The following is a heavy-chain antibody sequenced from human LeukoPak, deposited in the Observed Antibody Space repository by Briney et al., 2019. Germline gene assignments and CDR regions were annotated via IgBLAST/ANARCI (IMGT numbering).Heavy chain of an antibody. CDR1: GFTLRSYT. J-gene: IGHJ4*02. Sequence: GGSLRLSCAASGFTLRSYTMNWVRQAPGKGLEWVSSIGISSNKIYYADSVKGRFIISRDNAKNSLYLQMNSLRAEDAAVYYCVRDRLRSSAWVFDYWGQGALVTVSS. CDR2: IGISSNKI. V-gene: IGHV3-21*01. D-gene: IGHD6-25*01. CDR3: VRDRLRSSAWVFDY.